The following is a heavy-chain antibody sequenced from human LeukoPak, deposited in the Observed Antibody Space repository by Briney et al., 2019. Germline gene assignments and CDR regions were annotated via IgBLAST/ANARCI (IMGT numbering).Heavy chain of an antibody. CDR2: MYHSGST. V-gene: IGHV4-39*01. CDR3: ARHVPFENGNKRGFEY. Sequence: SETLSLTCNVSGGSISSSSYNWGWVRQAPGKGLEWIASMYHSGSTYYNPSLRSRVTISVDMSRNHFSLILNSVSAADTAVYHCARHVPFENGNKRGFEYWGRGTLVTVSS. J-gene: IGHJ4*02. CDR1: GGSISSSSYN. D-gene: IGHD2/OR15-2a*01.